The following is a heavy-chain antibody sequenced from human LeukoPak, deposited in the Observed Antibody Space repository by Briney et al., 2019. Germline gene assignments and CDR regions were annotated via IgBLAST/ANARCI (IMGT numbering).Heavy chain of an antibody. CDR1: GGSISSGDDY. Sequence: SETLSLTCTVSGGSISSGDDYWSWIRQPPGKGLEWIGYIYHSGSTYYNPSLKSRVTISLDTSKNHFSLKLSSVTAADTALYYCARGILEIQLPYYFDYWGQGTLVTVSS. D-gene: IGHD5-18*01. J-gene: IGHJ4*02. CDR3: ARGILEIQLPYYFDY. CDR2: IYHSGST. V-gene: IGHV4-30-4*01.